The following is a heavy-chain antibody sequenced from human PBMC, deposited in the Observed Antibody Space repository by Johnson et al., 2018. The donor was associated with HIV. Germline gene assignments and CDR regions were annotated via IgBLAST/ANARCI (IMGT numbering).Heavy chain of an antibody. CDR2: ISSSGSNL. Sequence: VQLVESGGGVVQPGRSLRLSCVASGFTLSTYGMHWVRQAPGKGLEWVSFISSSGSNLYYTDSVKGRFTISRDNSKDTLFLHMNSLRDEDTAGYYCARDRPYFYGYYSAFDIWGQGTMVTVSS. V-gene: IGHV3-48*02. J-gene: IGHJ3*02. CDR1: GFTLSTYG. D-gene: IGHD4-17*01. CDR3: ARDRPYFYGYYSAFDI.